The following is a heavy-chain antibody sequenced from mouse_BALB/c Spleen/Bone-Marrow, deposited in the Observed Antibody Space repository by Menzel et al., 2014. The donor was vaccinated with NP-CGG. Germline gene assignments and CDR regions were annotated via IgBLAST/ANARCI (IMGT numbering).Heavy chain of an antibody. CDR2: IHPSGSET. Sequence: QVQLQQSGAELVRPGASVKLSCKASGYFFTSYWMNWVKQRPGQGLEWIGMIHPSGSETRLNQNFKDKATLTVDKSSSTAYMQLSSPTSEDSAVYYCARSRGEGYWGQGTLVTVSA. CDR3: ARSRGEGY. V-gene: IGHV1-61*01. J-gene: IGHJ3*01. CDR1: GYFFTSYW.